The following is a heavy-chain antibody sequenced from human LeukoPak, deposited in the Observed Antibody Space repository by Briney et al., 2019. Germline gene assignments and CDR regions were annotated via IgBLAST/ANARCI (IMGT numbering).Heavy chain of an antibody. CDR2: ISGSGGST. CDR3: AKAENSFGSGSYHFDY. V-gene: IGHV3-23*01. CDR1: GFTFSNYA. Sequence: GESLRLSCAASGFTFSNYAMNGVRQAPGKGREWVSNISGSGGSTYYADSVKGRFTVSRDNSKNTLFLQMNSLRAVDTAVYYCAKAENSFGSGSYHFDYWGQGTLVTVSS. J-gene: IGHJ4*02. D-gene: IGHD3-10*01.